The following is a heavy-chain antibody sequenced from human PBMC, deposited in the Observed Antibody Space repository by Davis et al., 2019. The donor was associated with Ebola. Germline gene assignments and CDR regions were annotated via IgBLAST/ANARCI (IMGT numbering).Heavy chain of an antibody. CDR3: TRDTRSSGWYGDFDS. CDR1: GFTFSDYY. V-gene: IGHV3-11*01. Sequence: GESLKISCAASGFTFSDYYLSWIRQAPGKGLEWVAYIQTSGVNVYYADSVKGRFTISRDNAKNSLYLQMNSLRDEDTAVYYCTRDTRSSGWYGDFDSWGQGTLVTVSS. J-gene: IGHJ4*02. D-gene: IGHD6-19*01. CDR2: IQTSGVNV.